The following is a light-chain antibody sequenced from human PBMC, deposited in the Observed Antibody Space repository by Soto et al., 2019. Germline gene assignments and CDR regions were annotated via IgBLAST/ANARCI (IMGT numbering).Light chain of an antibody. CDR3: QQYGSSPRVT. Sequence: EIVLTQSPGTLSLSPGERATLSCRASQSVSSSYLAWYQQKPGQAPRLLIYGASSRATGIPDRSSGSGSGTDFTLTISRLEPEDFAVYYCQQYGSSPRVTFGPGTKVDIK. J-gene: IGKJ3*01. V-gene: IGKV3-20*01. CDR1: QSVSSSY. CDR2: GAS.